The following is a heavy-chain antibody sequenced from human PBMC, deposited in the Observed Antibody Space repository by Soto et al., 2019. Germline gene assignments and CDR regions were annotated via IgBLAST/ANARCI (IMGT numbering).Heavy chain of an antibody. V-gene: IGHV1-69*06. CDR3: ARDRSLALSYFYGREV. J-gene: IGHJ6*02. Sequence: QVQLVQAGAELRKPWSSLQVSCRASGSSFSRYAVSWVRQAPGQGLEWMGGIIPIFGTTQYAQKFQGRVTITADKATGAGYREVSNLKSDDTAVYFCARDRSLALSYFYGREVWGQGTTVTVAS. CDR1: GSSFSRYA. CDR2: IIPIFGTT. D-gene: IGHD6-6*01.